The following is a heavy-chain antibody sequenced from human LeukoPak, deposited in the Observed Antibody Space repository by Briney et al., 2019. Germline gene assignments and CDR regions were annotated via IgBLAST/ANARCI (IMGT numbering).Heavy chain of an antibody. D-gene: IGHD3-3*01. Sequence: ASGKVSCKASGYTFTSYGISWVRQAPGQGREGRGWISAYNGNTNSAQKLQGRVTMTTDTSTSTAYMELRSLRPDDTAVYYCARYDFWSGLPPCYMDVWGKGTTVTVSS. CDR3: ARYDFWSGLPPCYMDV. V-gene: IGHV1-18*01. CDR1: GYTFTSYG. J-gene: IGHJ6*03. CDR2: ISAYNGNT.